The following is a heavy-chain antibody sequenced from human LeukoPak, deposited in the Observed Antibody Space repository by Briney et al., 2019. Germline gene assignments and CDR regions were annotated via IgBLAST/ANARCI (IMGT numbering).Heavy chain of an antibody. D-gene: IGHD2-15*01. V-gene: IGHV3-11*06. CDR2: ISSSSSYT. CDR1: GFTFSDYY. Sequence: GGSLRLSCAASGFTFSDYYMSWIRQAPGKGLEWVSYISSSSSYTNYADPVKGRFTISRDNAKNSLYLQMNSLRAEDTAVYYCAREAGYGLHIDYWGQGTLVTVSS. J-gene: IGHJ4*02. CDR3: AREAGYGLHIDY.